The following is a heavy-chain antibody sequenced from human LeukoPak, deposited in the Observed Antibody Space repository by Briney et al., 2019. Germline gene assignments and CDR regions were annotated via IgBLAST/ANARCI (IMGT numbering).Heavy chain of an antibody. CDR3: AKGRDYYGSGTYDY. Sequence: GGSLRLSCAASGFTFSSYAMSWVRQAPGKGLEWVSAISGSGGSTYYADSVKGRFTISRDNSKNTLYLQMNSLRAEDTAVYYCAKGRDYYGSGTYDYWGQGTLVTVPS. V-gene: IGHV3-23*01. D-gene: IGHD3-10*01. CDR2: ISGSGGST. J-gene: IGHJ4*02. CDR1: GFTFSSYA.